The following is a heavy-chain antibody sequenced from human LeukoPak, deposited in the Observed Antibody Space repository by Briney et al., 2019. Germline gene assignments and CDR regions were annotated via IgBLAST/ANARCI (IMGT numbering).Heavy chain of an antibody. CDR2: INPNSGGT. V-gene: IGHV1-2*02. CDR1: GYTFTGYY. J-gene: IGHJ4*02. D-gene: IGHD1-1*01. Sequence: GASVKVSCKASGYTFTGYYMHWVRQAPGQGLEWMGWINPNSGGTNYAQKFQGRVTMTRDTSISTAYMELSRLRSDDTAVYYCARGYKLERPYVSFDYWGQGTLVTVSS. CDR3: ARGYKLERPYVSFDY.